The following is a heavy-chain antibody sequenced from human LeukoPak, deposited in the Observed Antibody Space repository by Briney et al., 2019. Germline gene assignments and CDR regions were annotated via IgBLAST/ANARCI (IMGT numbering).Heavy chain of an antibody. J-gene: IGHJ4*02. D-gene: IGHD5-12*01. V-gene: IGHV1-2*02. CDR1: GYTFTGYY. Sequence: ASVKVSCKASGYTFTGYYMHWVRQAPGQGLEWMGWINPNSGGTNYAQKFQGRVTMTRDTSISTAYMELSRPRSDDTAVYYCARDPGPRWLGPYYFDYWGQGTLVTVSS. CDR3: ARDPGPRWLGPYYFDY. CDR2: INPNSGGT.